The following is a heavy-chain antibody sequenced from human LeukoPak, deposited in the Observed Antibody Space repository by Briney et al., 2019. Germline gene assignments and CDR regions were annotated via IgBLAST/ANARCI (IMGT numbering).Heavy chain of an antibody. D-gene: IGHD3-3*01. V-gene: IGHV4-59*01. CDR3: ARIWSGFCLDP. CDR1: GDSISSYY. J-gene: IGHJ5*02. Sequence: PSETLSLTCTVSGDSISSYYWSWIRQPPGKGLEWIGYIYYSGSTNYNPSLKSRVTISVDTSKNQFSLKLSSVTAADTAVYYCARIWSGFCLDPWGQGTLVTVSS. CDR2: IYYSGST.